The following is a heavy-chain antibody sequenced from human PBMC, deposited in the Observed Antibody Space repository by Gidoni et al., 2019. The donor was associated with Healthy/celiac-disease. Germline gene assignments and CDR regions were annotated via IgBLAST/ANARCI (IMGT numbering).Heavy chain of an antibody. V-gene: IGHV3-9*01. CDR1: GFTFDDYA. CDR3: AKDVGAVAGISLTPFDY. Sequence: EVQLVESGGGLVQPGRSLRLSCAASGFTFDDYAMHWVQQDPGKGLEWVSRISWNGGSMGYADSVKGRFTISRDNAKNSLYLQMNSLRTEDTALYYCAKDVGAVAGISLTPFDYWGQGTLVTVSS. J-gene: IGHJ4*02. D-gene: IGHD6-19*01. CDR2: ISWNGGSM.